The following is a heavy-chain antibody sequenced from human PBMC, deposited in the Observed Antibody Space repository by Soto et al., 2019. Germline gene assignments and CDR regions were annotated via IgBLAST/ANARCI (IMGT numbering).Heavy chain of an antibody. V-gene: IGHV3-9*01. CDR2: ISWNSGSI. CDR1: GFTFDDYA. Sequence: EVQLVESGGGLVQPGRSLRLSCAASGFTFDDYAMHWVRQAPGKGLEWVSGISWNSGSIGYADSVKGRFTISRDNAKNPLYLQMNSLRAEDTALYYCAKDIGLGTAEGDIWGQGTMVTVSS. J-gene: IGHJ3*02. D-gene: IGHD7-27*01. CDR3: AKDIGLGTAEGDI.